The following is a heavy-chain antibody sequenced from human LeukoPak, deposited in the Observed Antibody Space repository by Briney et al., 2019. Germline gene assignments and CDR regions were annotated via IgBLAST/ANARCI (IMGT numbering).Heavy chain of an antibody. J-gene: IGHJ4*02. CDR3: ARDRHPNIVATIWPSYAFDY. CDR1: GYTFTSYG. D-gene: IGHD5-12*01. V-gene: IGHV1-18*01. Sequence: GASVKVSCKASGYTFTSYGISWVRQAPGQGLEWMGWISGYNGNTNYAQKLQGRVTMTTDTSTSTAYMELSRLRSDDTAVYYCARDRHPNIVATIWPSYAFDYWGQGTLVTVSS. CDR2: ISGYNGNT.